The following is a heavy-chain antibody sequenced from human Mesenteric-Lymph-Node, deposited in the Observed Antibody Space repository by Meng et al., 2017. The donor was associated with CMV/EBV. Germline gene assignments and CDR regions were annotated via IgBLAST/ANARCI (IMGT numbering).Heavy chain of an antibody. Sequence: ASVKVSCKASGYTFTNDGISWVRQAPGQGLEWMGWISAYNGNTNYAQNFQGRVTMTTDTSTTTAYMELRTLRSDDTAVYYCARDVHSSSGAYFYYYGMDVWGQGTTVTVSS. CDR3: ARDVHSSSGAYFYYYGMDV. J-gene: IGHJ6*02. CDR2: ISAYNGNT. CDR1: GYTFTNDG. V-gene: IGHV1-18*01. D-gene: IGHD6-6*01.